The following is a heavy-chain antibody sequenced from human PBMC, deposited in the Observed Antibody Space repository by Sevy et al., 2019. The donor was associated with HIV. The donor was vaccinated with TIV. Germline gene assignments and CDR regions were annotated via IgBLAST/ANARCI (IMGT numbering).Heavy chain of an antibody. CDR3: ARVRTVAGVNGVGWIDP. J-gene: IGHJ5*02. CDR1: GGSISSGGYY. CDR2: IYPSGSS. Sequence: SETLSLTCTVSGGSISSGGYYWSWIRQPAGEGLEWIGRIYPSGSSNYRPSLKSRVTMSVDTSKNQFSLELSSVTAADTAVHYCARVRTVAGVNGVGWIDPWGQGTLVTVSS. D-gene: IGHD2-8*01. V-gene: IGHV4-61*02.